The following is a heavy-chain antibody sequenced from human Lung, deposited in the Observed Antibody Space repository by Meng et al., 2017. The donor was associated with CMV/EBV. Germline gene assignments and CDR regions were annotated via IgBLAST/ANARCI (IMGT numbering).Heavy chain of an antibody. D-gene: IGHD6-19*01. CDR3: AKDRVARWLAAEVDYYGMDA. CDR2: VYYDGSNQ. CDR1: GFIFSSYA. Sequence: GGSLRLXFSPSGFIFSSYAMHWVRQAPGKGLEWVALVYYDGSNQYYSGSVRGRFNISRDNSKNTLFLQMNSLRGEETGVYYCAKDRVARWLAAEVDYYGMDAXGQGXTVTVSS. J-gene: IGHJ6*02. V-gene: IGHV3-33*06.